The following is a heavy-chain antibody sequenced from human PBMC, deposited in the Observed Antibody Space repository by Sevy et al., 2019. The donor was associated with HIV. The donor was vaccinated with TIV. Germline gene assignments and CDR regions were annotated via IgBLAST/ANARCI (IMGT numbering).Heavy chain of an antibody. CDR2: ISSSGSTI. CDR1: GFTFSDYY. V-gene: IGHV3-11*01. D-gene: IGHD3-3*01. CDR3: ARDGEATIFGVVRDAFDI. Sequence: GGSLRLSCAASGFTFSDYYMSWIRQAPGKGLEWVSYISSSGSTIYYADSVKGRFTISRDNAKNSLYLQMNSLRGEDTAVYYCARDGEATIFGVVRDAFDIWGQGTMVTVSS. J-gene: IGHJ3*02.